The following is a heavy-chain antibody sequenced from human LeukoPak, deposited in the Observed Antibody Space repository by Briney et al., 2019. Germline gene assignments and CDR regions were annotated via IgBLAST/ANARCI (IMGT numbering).Heavy chain of an antibody. J-gene: IGHJ4*02. D-gene: IGHD6-13*01. CDR2: ISWNSGSI. CDR3: AKGSIAAAGTDFDY. Sequence: GGSLRLSCAASGFTFSSYGMHWVRQAPGKGLEWVSGISWNSGSIGYADSVKGRFTISRDNAKNSLYLQMNSLRAEDMALYYCAKGSIAAAGTDFDYWGQGTLVTVSS. CDR1: GFTFSSYG. V-gene: IGHV3-9*03.